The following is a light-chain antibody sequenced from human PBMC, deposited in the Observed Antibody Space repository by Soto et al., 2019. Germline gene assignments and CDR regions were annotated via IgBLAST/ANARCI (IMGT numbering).Light chain of an antibody. V-gene: IGLV2-14*01. J-gene: IGLJ1*01. CDR2: EVT. CDR3: SSYTNISTRACV. CDR1: SGDIGSYNR. Sequence: QSALTQPASVSGSPGQSITISCTGTSGDIGSYNRVSWYQQHPGKAPKLIIYEVTDRPSGVSNRFSGSKSGNTASLTISGLQAADEAEYYCSSYTNISTRACVFGTGTKLTVL.